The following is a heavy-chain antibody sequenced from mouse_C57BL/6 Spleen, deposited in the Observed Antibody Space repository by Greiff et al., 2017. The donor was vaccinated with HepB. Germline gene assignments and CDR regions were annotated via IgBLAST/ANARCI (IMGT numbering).Heavy chain of an antibody. CDR2: ISYDGSN. CDR3: AGYYGSSYEEYYFDY. V-gene: IGHV3-6*01. J-gene: IGHJ2*01. D-gene: IGHD1-1*01. CDR1: GYSITSGYY. Sequence: EVQLQQSGPGLVKPSQSLSLTCSVTGYSITSGYYWNWIRQFPGNKLEWMGYISYDGSNNYNPSLKNRISITRDTSKNQFFLKLNSVTTEDTATYYCAGYYGSSYEEYYFDYWGQGTTLTVSS.